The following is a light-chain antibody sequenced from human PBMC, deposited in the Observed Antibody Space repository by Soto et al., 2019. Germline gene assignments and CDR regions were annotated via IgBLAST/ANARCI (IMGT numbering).Light chain of an antibody. V-gene: IGKV1-39*01. CDR3: QQTYSSST. J-gene: IGKJ3*01. CDR2: AAS. CDR1: QSISNN. Sequence: DIQMTQSPSSLSASVGDRVTITCRASQSISNNLNWYHQKPGKPPKLLLYAASTLQSGVPSRFSGGGSGTDFTLTINSLQPEYFATYYCQQTYSSSTFGPGTKVDIK.